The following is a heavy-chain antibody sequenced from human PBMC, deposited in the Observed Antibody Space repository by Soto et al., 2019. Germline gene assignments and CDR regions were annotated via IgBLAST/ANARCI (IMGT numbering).Heavy chain of an antibody. J-gene: IGHJ6*02. CDR1: GFTFSSYA. CDR2: ISGSGGST. D-gene: IGHD3-22*01. Sequence: GEFLRLACAASGFTFSSYAMSWVRQAPGKGLEWVSAISGSGGSTYYADSVKGRFTISRDNSKNTLYLQMNSLRAEDTAVYYCAKSADSSGYYYYGMDVWGQGTTVTVSS. CDR3: AKSADSSGYYYYGMDV. V-gene: IGHV3-23*01.